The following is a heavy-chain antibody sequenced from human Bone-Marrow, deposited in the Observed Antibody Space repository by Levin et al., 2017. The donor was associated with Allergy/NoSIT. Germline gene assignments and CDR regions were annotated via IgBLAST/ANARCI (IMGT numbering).Heavy chain of an antibody. J-gene: IGHJ4*02. CDR2: INPSSGTK. Sequence: ASVKVSCKASGYTFTFYYMYWVRQAPGQGLEWVGIINPSSGTKTYAQKFQGRVTMTRDTSTSIVYMELRSLRADDTAVYYCARIYGGGVDYWGQGTLVTVSP. CDR3: ARIYGGGVDY. CDR1: GYTFTFYY. V-gene: IGHV1-46*03. D-gene: IGHD4-17*01.